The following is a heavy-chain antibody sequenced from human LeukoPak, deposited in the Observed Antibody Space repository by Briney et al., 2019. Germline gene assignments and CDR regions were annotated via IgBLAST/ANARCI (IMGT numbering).Heavy chain of an antibody. Sequence: ASVKVSCKASGGTFSSYAISWVRQAPGQGLEWMGWISAYNGNTNYAQKLQGRVTMTTDTSTSTAYMELRSLRSDDTAVYYCARDSSGWPDYWGQGTLVTVSS. CDR1: GGTFSSYA. V-gene: IGHV1-18*01. D-gene: IGHD6-19*01. J-gene: IGHJ4*02. CDR2: ISAYNGNT. CDR3: ARDSSGWPDY.